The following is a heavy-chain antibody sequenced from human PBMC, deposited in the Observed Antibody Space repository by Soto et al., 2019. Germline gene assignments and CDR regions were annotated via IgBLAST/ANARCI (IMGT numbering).Heavy chain of an antibody. Sequence: QVQLQESGPGLVKPSETLSLTCAVSGVSISSYYWSWIRQPPGKGLEWIGYIYNSGSTNSNHSLKSRVTISVDTSKNQFSLNLTSVTAADTAIYYCARRNTDYGDYDAFDIWGQGTMVTVSS. D-gene: IGHD4-17*01. J-gene: IGHJ3*02. CDR1: GVSISSYY. V-gene: IGHV4-59*08. CDR2: IYNSGST. CDR3: ARRNTDYGDYDAFDI.